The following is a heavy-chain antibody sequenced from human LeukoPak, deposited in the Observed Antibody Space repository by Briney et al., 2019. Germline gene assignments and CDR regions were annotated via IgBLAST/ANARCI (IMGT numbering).Heavy chain of an antibody. D-gene: IGHD3-3*01. Sequence: ASETLSLTCTVSGGSISSYYWSWIRQPPGKGLEWIGYIYYSGSTNYNPSLKSRVTISVHTSKNQFSLKLSSVTAADTAVYYCARTYYDFWSGYYVPWFDPWGQGTLVTVSS. V-gene: IGHV4-59*01. CDR1: GGSISSYY. J-gene: IGHJ5*02. CDR2: IYYSGST. CDR3: ARTYYDFWSGYYVPWFDP.